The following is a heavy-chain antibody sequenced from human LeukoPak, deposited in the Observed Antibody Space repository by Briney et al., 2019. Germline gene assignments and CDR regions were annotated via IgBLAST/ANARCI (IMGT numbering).Heavy chain of an antibody. Sequence: GGSLRLSCAASGFSFSSYAIHWVRQAPGKGLEWVAVISYDGSDKYYAHSVKGRFIISRDTSKNTLYLQMNSLKTEDTAVYYCARDTFGAGSPFHYYGMDVWGQGTTVTVSS. CDR3: ARDTFGAGSPFHYYGMDV. CDR1: GFSFSSYA. D-gene: IGHD3-10*01. V-gene: IGHV3-30*04. J-gene: IGHJ6*02. CDR2: ISYDGSDK.